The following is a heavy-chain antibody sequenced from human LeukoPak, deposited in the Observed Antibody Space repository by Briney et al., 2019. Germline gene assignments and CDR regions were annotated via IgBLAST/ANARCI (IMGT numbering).Heavy chain of an antibody. CDR3: ARDFPQFCSSTSCSYNWFDP. V-gene: IGHV3-11*01. CDR2: ISSSGSTI. J-gene: IGHJ5*02. D-gene: IGHD2-2*01. Sequence: LSLTCAVYGGSFSGYYWSWIRQAPGKGLEWVSYISSSGSTIYYADSVKGRFTISRDNAKNSLYLQMNSLRAEDTAVYYCARDFPQFCSSTSCSYNWFDPWGQGTLVTVSS. CDR1: GGSFSGYY.